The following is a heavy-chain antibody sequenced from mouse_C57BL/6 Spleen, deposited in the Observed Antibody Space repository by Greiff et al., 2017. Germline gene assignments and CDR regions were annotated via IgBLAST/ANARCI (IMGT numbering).Heavy chain of an antibody. V-gene: IGHV1-53*01. CDR3: ARGGFYDGYYDWYFDV. CDR2: INPSNGGT. Sequence: QVQLQQPGAELVKPGASVKLSCKASGYTFTSYWMHWVKQRPGQGLEWIGNINPSNGGTNYNEKFKSKATLTVDKSSSTAYMQLSSLTSEDSAVYYWARGGFYDGYYDWYFDVWGTGTTVTVSS. D-gene: IGHD2-3*01. J-gene: IGHJ1*03. CDR1: GYTFTSYW.